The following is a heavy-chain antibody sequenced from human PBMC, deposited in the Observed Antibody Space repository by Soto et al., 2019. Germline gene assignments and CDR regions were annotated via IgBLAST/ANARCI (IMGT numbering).Heavy chain of an antibody. CDR3: ARGFRTYYFDY. J-gene: IGHJ4*02. CDR2: INHSGST. Sequence: SETLSLTCAVYGGSFSGYYWSWIRQPPGKGLEWIGEINHSGSTNYNPSLKSRVTISVDTSKNQFSLKLSSVTAADTAVYYCARGFRTYYFDYWGQGTLVTVSS. V-gene: IGHV4-34*01. CDR1: GGSFSGYY.